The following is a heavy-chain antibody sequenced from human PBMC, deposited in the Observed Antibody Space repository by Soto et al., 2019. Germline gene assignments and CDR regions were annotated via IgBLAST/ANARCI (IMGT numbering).Heavy chain of an antibody. J-gene: IGHJ4*02. Sequence: EVQLVESGGTLVQPGGSLRLSCAASGFTVSSHYMHWVRRAPGKGLEWVSVIYSGGTTYYAGSVRGRFTISRDNSKNTLYIQMNSLRAEDTAVYFCARDRTISDYRSSGALGLWGQGTLVTVSS. D-gene: IGHD6-6*01. V-gene: IGHV3-66*01. CDR3: ARDRTISDYRSSGALGL. CDR1: GFTVSSHY. CDR2: IYSGGTT.